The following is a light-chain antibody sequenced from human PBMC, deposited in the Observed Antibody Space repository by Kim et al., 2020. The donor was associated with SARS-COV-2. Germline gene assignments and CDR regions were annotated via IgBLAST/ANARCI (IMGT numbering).Light chain of an antibody. J-gene: IGKJ1*01. CDR2: KAS. V-gene: IGKV1-5*03. CDR1: QSMRSW. Sequence: ASVGDRVTMTCRASQSMRSWLAWYQQKTGKAPKHLIYKASRLESGVPSRCSGSVSGTECTLTISSLQPDEFATYYCQQYNSYPWTFGQGTKVDIK. CDR3: QQYNSYPWT.